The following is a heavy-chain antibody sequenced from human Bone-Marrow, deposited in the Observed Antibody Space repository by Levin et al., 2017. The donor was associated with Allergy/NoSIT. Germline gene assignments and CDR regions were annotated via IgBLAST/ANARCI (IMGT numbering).Heavy chain of an antibody. Sequence: SETLSLTCSVSNASINTYHWAWIRQPPGKGLEWIGSVSDSGATDFNPSLKNRVTILVDVSRRQVSLTLTSVTAASTAVYFFSRRQTGYAWGTILKTLRFDPWGQGTLVTVSS. CDR2: VSDSGAT. J-gene: IGHJ5*02. D-gene: IGHD2-2*01. CDR3: SRRQTGYAWGTILKTLRFDP. CDR1: NASINTYH. V-gene: IGHV4-59*01.